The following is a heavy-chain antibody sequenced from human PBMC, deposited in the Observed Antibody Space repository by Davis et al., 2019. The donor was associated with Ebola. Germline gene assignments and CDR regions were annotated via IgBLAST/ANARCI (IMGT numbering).Heavy chain of an antibody. CDR3: ARDRAMIVVVGYFDY. Sequence: ASVKVSCKASGYTFTGYDINWVRQATGQGLEWMGWISAYNGNTNYAQKLQGRVTMTTDTSTSTAYMELRSLRSDDTAVYYCARDRAMIVVVGYFDYWGQGTLVTVSS. CDR1: GYTFTGYD. D-gene: IGHD3-22*01. CDR2: ISAYNGNT. J-gene: IGHJ4*02. V-gene: IGHV1-18*01.